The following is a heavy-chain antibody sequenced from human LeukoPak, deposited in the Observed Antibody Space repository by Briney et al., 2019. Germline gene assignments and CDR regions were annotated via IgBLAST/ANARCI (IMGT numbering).Heavy chain of an antibody. CDR1: GYRFTNYW. D-gene: IGHD3/OR15-3a*01. CDR3: ARLPVIGHFDY. Sequence: GESLKISCKGSGYRFTNYWIGWVRQMPGKGLGWTGIIYPGDSDTRYSPSFQGQVTISADKSISTAYLQWSSLKASDTAMYYCARLPVIGHFDYWGQGTLVTVSS. V-gene: IGHV5-51*01. J-gene: IGHJ4*02. CDR2: IYPGDSDT.